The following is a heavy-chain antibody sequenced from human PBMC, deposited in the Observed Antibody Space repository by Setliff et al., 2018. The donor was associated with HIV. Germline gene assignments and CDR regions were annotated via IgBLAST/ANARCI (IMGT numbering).Heavy chain of an antibody. CDR2: IRYDVSNK. CDR3: AKARVDTAMDSYFDY. CDR1: GFTFSSYG. D-gene: IGHD5-18*01. J-gene: IGHJ4*02. V-gene: IGHV3-30*02. Sequence: GGSLRLSCAASGFTFSSYGMHWVRQAPGKGLEWVAFIRYDVSNKYYADSVKGRFTISRDNSKNTLYLQMNSLRAEDTAVYYCAKARVDTAMDSYFDYWGQGTLVTVSS.